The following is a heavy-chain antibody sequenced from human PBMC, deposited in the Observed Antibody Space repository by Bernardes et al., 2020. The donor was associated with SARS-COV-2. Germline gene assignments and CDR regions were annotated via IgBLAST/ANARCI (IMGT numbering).Heavy chain of an antibody. V-gene: IGHV1-24*01. CDR3: ATGPPIAAAGNWFDP. Sequence: ASVKVSCKVSGYTLTELSMHWVRQAPGKGLEWMGGFDPEDGETIYAQKFQGRVTMTEDTSTDTAYMELSSLRSEDTAVYYCATGPPIAAAGNWFDPWGQVTLVTVSS. J-gene: IGHJ5*02. D-gene: IGHD6-13*01. CDR2: FDPEDGET. CDR1: GYTLTELS.